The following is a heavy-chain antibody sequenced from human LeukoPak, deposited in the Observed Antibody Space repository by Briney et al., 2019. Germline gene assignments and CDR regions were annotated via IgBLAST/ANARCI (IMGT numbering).Heavy chain of an antibody. CDR3: ARGGLNALEAFDI. J-gene: IGHJ3*02. CDR2: INGDGRST. Sequence: PGGSLRLSCAASGFSLSSQWMHWVRHAPGKGLVWVSRINGDGRSTRYADSVKGRFTISRDNAKNTLYLQMNSLRAEDTAVYYCARGGLNALEAFDIWGQGTLVTVCS. D-gene: IGHD1-1*01. V-gene: IGHV3-74*01. CDR1: GFSLSSQW.